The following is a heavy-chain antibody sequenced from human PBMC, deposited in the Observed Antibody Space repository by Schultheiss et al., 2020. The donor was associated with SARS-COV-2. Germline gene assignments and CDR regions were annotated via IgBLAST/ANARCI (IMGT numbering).Heavy chain of an antibody. D-gene: IGHD2-2*01. CDR1: GFTFDDYA. Sequence: SLKISCAASGFTFDDYAMHWVRQAPGKGLEWVSGISWNSDSIGYADSVKGRFTISRDNAKNSLYLQMNSLRAEDTAVYYCAREGPVVVPDYWFDPWGQGTLVTVSS. CDR3: AREGPVVVPDYWFDP. CDR2: ISWNSDSI. J-gene: IGHJ5*02. V-gene: IGHV3-9*01.